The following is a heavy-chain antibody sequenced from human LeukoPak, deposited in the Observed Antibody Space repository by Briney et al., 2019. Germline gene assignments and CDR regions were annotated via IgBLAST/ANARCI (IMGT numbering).Heavy chain of an antibody. CDR1: GFTFSSYW. CDR2: INSDGSST. V-gene: IGHV3-74*01. J-gene: IGHJ3*02. D-gene: IGHD2-15*01. Sequence: GGSLRLSCAASGFTFSSYWMHWVRRAPGKGLVWVSRINSDGSSTSYADSVKGRFTISRDNAKNTLYLQMNSLRAEDTAVYYCARAGGGSRSGAFDIWGQGTMVTVSS. CDR3: ARAGGGSRSGAFDI.